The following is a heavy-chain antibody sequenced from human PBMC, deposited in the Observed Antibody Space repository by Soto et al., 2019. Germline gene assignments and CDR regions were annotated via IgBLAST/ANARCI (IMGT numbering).Heavy chain of an antibody. V-gene: IGHV3-23*01. CDR3: ARDLEGNWSGDF. D-gene: IGHD1-20*01. J-gene: IGHJ6*02. CDR2: INEDSSST. Sequence: EMQLLESGGGLVQPGGSLRLSCAASGFTFSNYAMTWVRLTPEKGLEWVSTINEDSSSTWYADSVKGRFTISRDNSKNTVHLQMYSLRAADTALYYCARDLEGNWSGDFWGQGTTVTVSS. CDR1: GFTFSNYA.